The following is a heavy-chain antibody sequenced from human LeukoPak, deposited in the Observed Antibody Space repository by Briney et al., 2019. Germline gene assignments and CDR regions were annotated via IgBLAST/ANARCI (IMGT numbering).Heavy chain of an antibody. J-gene: IGHJ4*02. CDR3: ARAYQRLGYLSLPDY. CDR2: IHPSTGNP. D-gene: IGHD3-16*02. V-gene: IGHV7-4-1*02. Sequence: ASVKVSCKASGYTFTNYAMNWVRQAPGQGLEWMGWIHPSTGNPTYAQGFTGRFVFSLDTSVSTTYLQISSLKAEDTAVYYCARAYQRLGYLSLPDYWGQGTLVTVSS. CDR1: GYTFTNYA.